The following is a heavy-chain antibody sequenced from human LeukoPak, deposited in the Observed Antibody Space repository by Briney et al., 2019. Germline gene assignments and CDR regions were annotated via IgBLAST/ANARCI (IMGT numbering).Heavy chain of an antibody. J-gene: IGHJ4*02. Sequence: ASETLSLTCAVYGGSFSGYYWSWIRQPPGKGLEWIGEINHSGSTNYNPSLKSRVTISVDTSKNQFSLKLSSVTAADTAVYYCARVVAAAGTFWSYFDYWGQGTLVTVSS. CDR2: INHSGST. CDR3: ARVVAAAGTFWSYFDY. CDR1: GGSFSGYY. D-gene: IGHD6-13*01. V-gene: IGHV4-34*01.